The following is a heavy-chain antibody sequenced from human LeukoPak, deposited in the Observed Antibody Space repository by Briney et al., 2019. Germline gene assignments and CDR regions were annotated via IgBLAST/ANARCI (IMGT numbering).Heavy chain of an antibody. D-gene: IGHD6-13*01. Sequence: SETLSLTCAVSGGSISSGGYSWSWIRQPPGKGLEWIGYIYHSGSTYYNPSLKSRVTISVDRSKNQFSLKLSSVTAADTAVYYCARDLSRAKAAGVSFDIWGQGTMVTVSS. J-gene: IGHJ3*02. CDR3: ARDLSRAKAAGVSFDI. CDR1: GGSISSGGYS. CDR2: IYHSGST. V-gene: IGHV4-30-2*01.